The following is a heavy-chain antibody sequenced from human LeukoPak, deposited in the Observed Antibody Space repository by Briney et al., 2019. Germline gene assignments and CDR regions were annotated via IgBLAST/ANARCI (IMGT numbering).Heavy chain of an antibody. D-gene: IGHD1-26*01. J-gene: IGHJ3*02. Sequence: GGSLRLSCAAPGFTVSSNYMSWVRQAPGKGLEWVSVIYSGGSTYYADSVKGRFPIPRDNSKNTLYLQMNSLRADDTAVYYWARARVGATWARIWKLDAFDIWGQGTMVTVSS. CDR2: IYSGGST. V-gene: IGHV3-53*01. CDR3: ARARVGATWARIWKLDAFDI. CDR1: GFTVSSNY.